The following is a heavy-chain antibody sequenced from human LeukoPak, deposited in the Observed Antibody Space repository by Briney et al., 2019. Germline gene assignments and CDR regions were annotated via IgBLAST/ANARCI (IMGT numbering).Heavy chain of an antibody. J-gene: IGHJ4*02. CDR1: GGSISSYY. Sequence: SETLSLTCTVSGGSISSYYWSWIRQPPGKGLEWIGYIYYSGSTYYNPSLKSRVTISVDRSKNQFSLKLSSVTAADTAVYYCARATGYSYGPPFDYWGQGTLVTVSS. CDR2: IYYSGST. D-gene: IGHD5-18*01. V-gene: IGHV4-59*12. CDR3: ARATGYSYGPPFDY.